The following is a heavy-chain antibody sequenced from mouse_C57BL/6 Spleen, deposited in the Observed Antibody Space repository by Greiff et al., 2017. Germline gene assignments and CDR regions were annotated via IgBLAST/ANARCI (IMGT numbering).Heavy chain of an antibody. CDR3: ARSDGYYAYYAMDY. Sequence: EVQLQQSGPELVKPGASVKIPCKASGYTFTDYNMDWVKQSHGKSLEWIGDINPNNGGTIYNQKFKGKATLTVDKSSSTAYMELRSLTSEDTAVYYCARSDGYYAYYAMDYWGQGTSVTVSS. CDR2: INPNNGGT. J-gene: IGHJ4*01. CDR1: GYTFTDYN. V-gene: IGHV1-18*01. D-gene: IGHD2-3*01.